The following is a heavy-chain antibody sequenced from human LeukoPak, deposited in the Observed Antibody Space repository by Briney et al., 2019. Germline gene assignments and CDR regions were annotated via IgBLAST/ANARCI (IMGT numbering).Heavy chain of an antibody. CDR3: TSPPPYYGYSWSAGMDV. V-gene: IGHV3-73*01. Sequence: GGSLRLSCAASGFIFSDSAMHWVRQASGKGPEWVGHISSKSNNYAAAYGASVKGRFTISRDDSKNTVYLLMNSLKTDDTAVYYCTSPPPYYGYSWSAGMDVWGQGTTVIVS. CDR2: ISSKSNNYAA. D-gene: IGHD3-16*01. CDR1: GFIFSDSA. J-gene: IGHJ6*02.